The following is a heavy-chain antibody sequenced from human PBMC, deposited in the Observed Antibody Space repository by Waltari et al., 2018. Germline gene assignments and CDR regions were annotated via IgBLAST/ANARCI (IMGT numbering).Heavy chain of an antibody. CDR3: ARSRDGYNLWAFDI. CDR2: IYYSGST. D-gene: IGHD5-12*01. J-gene: IGHJ3*02. CDR1: GGSISSYY. V-gene: IGHV4-59*01. Sequence: QVQLQESGPGLVKPSETLSLTCTVSGGSISSYYWSWIRQPPGKGLEWIGYIYYSGSTNYNPSLKSRVTISVDTSKNQFSLKLSSVTAADTAVYYCARSRDGYNLWAFDIWGQGTMVTVSS.